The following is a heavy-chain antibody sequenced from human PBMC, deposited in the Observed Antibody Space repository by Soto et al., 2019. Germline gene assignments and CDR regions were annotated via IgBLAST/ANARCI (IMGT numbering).Heavy chain of an antibody. CDR3: AAEIAVAGFDY. Sequence: ASVKVSCKASGFTFTSSAVQWVRQARGQRLEWIGWIVVGSGNTNYAQKFQERVTITRDMSTSTAYMELSSLRPEDTAVYYCAAEIAVAGFDYWGQGTLVTVSS. J-gene: IGHJ4*02. CDR1: GFTFTSSA. CDR2: IVVGSGNT. D-gene: IGHD6-19*01. V-gene: IGHV1-58*01.